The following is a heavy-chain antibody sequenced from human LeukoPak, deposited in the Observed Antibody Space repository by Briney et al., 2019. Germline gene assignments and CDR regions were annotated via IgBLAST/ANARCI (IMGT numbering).Heavy chain of an antibody. D-gene: IGHD3-3*01. Sequence: PGGSLRLSCAASGFTFSNYWMTWIRQAPGKGLEWVADIKQDGSEKLYVKCVRGRFTISRDNAKMSLFLQMNSLRAEDTAVYYCARDNGVVPGVYYMDVWGKGNTVTVS. CDR1: GFTFSNYW. CDR3: ARDNGVVPGVYYMDV. V-gene: IGHV3-7*01. CDR2: IKQDGSEK. J-gene: IGHJ6*03.